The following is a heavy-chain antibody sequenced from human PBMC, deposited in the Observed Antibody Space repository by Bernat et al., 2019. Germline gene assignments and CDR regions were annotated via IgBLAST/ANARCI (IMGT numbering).Heavy chain of an antibody. J-gene: IGHJ6*03. CDR2: ISYDGSNK. D-gene: IGHD2-2*01. V-gene: IGHV3-30*18. CDR3: AKDLGYCSSTSCYFNYYMDV. CDR1: GFTFSSYG. Sequence: QVQLVESGGGVVQPGRSLRLSCAASGFTFSSYGMHWVRQAPGKGLEWVAVISYDGSNKYYADPVKGRFTISRDNSKNTLYLQMNSLRAEDTAVYYCAKDLGYCSSTSCYFNYYMDVWGKGTTVTVSS.